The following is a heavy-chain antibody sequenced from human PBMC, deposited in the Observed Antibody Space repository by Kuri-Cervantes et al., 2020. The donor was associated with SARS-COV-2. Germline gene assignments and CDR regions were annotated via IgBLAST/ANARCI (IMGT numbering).Heavy chain of an antibody. Sequence: GGSLRLSCAASGFTFDDYGMGWVRQAPGKGLEWVSFIDNAASNTYYADFVKGRFTISRDSSTNMVSLQMNSLRGDDTAVYYCAKDLYESGGYTWAYWGQGTRVTVSS. CDR1: GFTFDDYG. CDR2: IDNAASNT. J-gene: IGHJ4*02. V-gene: IGHV3-23*03. D-gene: IGHD3-22*01. CDR3: AKDLYESGGYTWAY.